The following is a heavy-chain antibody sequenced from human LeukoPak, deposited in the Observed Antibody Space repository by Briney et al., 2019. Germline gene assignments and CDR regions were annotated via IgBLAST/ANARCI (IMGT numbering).Heavy chain of an antibody. CDR2: VWPKNDKT. V-gene: IGHV3-23*01. J-gene: IGHJ4*01. CDR3: TKDREPDSGFDFDY. Sequence: GGSLRLSCVASGFTFSGYSMDWVRQAPGRGLEWVSFVWPKNDKTYYADSVRGRFTISRDNSKNTPYLQMDSLRAEDTAIYYCTKDREPDSGFDFDYWGQGTVVTVSS. D-gene: IGHD5-12*01. CDR1: GFTFSGYS.